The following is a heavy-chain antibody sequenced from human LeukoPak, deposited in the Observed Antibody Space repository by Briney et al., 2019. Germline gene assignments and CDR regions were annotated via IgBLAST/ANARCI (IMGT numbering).Heavy chain of an antibody. J-gene: IGHJ4*02. CDR3: ASPTMIRGVISD. V-gene: IGHV1-2*02. CDR1: GYTFTGYY. Sequence: ASVKVSCKASGYTFTGYYMHRVRQAPGQGLEWMGWINPNTGATNYAQKFQGRVTMTRDTSISTAYMEVSSLRSDDTAVYYCASPTMIRGVISDWGQGTLVTVSS. D-gene: IGHD3-10*01. CDR2: INPNTGAT.